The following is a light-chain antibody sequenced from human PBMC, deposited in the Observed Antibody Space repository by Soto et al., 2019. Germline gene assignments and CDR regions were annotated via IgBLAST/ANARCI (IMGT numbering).Light chain of an antibody. CDR1: QGMSNY. J-gene: IGKJ4*01. Sequence: DIQMTQSPSSLSASVGDRVTITCRASQGMSNYLAWYQQKPGKVPKLLIYAASTLQSGVPSRFSGSGSGTDFPLTISSLQPEDVATYYCQKYNSAPPARTFGGGTNVDIK. CDR2: AAS. V-gene: IGKV1-27*01. CDR3: QKYNSAPPART.